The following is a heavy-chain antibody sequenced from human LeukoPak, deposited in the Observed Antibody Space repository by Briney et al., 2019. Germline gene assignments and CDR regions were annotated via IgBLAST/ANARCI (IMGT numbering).Heavy chain of an antibody. CDR2: IKKDGSEK. Sequence: GGSLRLSCAASGFTVSSNYMSWVRQAPGKGLEWVGNIKKDGSEKNYVDSVKGRFTISRDNAKSSLFLQMNSLRAEDTAVYYCARGGLWFGELGVDYWGQGTLVTVSS. D-gene: IGHD3-10*01. V-gene: IGHV3-7*01. CDR1: GFTVSSNY. J-gene: IGHJ4*02. CDR3: ARGGLWFGELGVDY.